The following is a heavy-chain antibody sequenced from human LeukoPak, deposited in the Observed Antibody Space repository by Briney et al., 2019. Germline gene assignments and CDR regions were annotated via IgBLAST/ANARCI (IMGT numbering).Heavy chain of an antibody. D-gene: IGHD2-2*01. Sequence: ASVKVSCKASGYTFTSYYMHWVRQAPGQGLEWMGWINPNSGGTNYAQKFQGRVTLTRDTSITTAYMELNRLRSDDTAVYYCAKARGLYCSSTSCYDCDVWGKGTTVTVSS. V-gene: IGHV1-2*02. J-gene: IGHJ6*04. CDR1: GYTFTSYY. CDR2: INPNSGGT. CDR3: AKARGLYCSSTSCYDCDV.